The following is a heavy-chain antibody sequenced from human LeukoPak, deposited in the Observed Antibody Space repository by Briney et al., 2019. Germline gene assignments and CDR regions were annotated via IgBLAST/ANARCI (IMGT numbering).Heavy chain of an antibody. Sequence: GGSLRLSCAASGFTFSGYEMQCVRQAPGKGLEWIADISSSGTTMYYADSVKGRFTISRDNAKNSLYLQMDSLRAEDTAVYYCARHLVSTEVVDPWGQGTLVTVSS. CDR1: GFTFSGYE. J-gene: IGHJ5*02. D-gene: IGHD5/OR15-5a*01. V-gene: IGHV3-48*03. CDR2: ISSSGTTM. CDR3: ARHLVSTEVVDP.